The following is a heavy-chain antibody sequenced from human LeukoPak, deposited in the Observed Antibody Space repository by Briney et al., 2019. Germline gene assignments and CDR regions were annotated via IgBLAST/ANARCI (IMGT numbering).Heavy chain of an antibody. CDR3: AKDSRHYYDSSGYFDY. Sequence: PGGSLRLSCAASGFTFSSYGMHWVRQAPGKGLEWVAFIRYDGSNKYYADSVKGRFTISRDNSKNTLYLQMNSLRAEDTAVYYCAKDSRHYYDSSGYFDYWGQGTLVTVSS. CDR1: GFTFSSYG. CDR2: IRYDGSNK. J-gene: IGHJ4*02. V-gene: IGHV3-30*02. D-gene: IGHD3-22*01.